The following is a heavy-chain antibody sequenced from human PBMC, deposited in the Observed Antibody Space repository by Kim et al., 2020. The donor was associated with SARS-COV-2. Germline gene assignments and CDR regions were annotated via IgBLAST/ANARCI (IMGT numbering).Heavy chain of an antibody. V-gene: IGHV4-4*02. J-gene: IGHJ4*02. CDR2: IFDSGGT. D-gene: IGHD1-26*01. CDR3: ARGGLLHALVY. Sequence: SETLSLTCAVSGGSISGAYWWSWVRQSPGKGLEWIGEIFDSGGTNYNPSLNSQVTISVDTSKNHFSLRLSSVAAADTAVYYCARGGLLHALVYWGQGILV. CDR1: GGSISGAYW.